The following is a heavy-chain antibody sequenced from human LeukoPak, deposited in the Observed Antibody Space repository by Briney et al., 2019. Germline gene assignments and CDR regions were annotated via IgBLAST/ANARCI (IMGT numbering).Heavy chain of an antibody. CDR2: IYNSGST. J-gene: IGHJ4*02. Sequence: PSETLSLTCTVSGGSISCYYWSWIRQPAGKGLEWIGHIYNSGSTNYNPSLKGRVTMSVATSKNQFSLHLSSVTAADTAVYYCARSAFLVTAPGLYYFDYWGQGTLVAVSS. CDR3: ARSAFLVTAPGLYYFDY. CDR1: GGSISCYY. V-gene: IGHV4-4*07. D-gene: IGHD6-13*01.